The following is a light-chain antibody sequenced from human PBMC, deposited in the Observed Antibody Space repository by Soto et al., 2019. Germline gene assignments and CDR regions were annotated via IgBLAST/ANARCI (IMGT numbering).Light chain of an antibody. CDR3: QQYNDYWT. CDR1: QSITTW. Sequence: DIQMTLSPSSLSASVGDRVVITCRASQSITTWLAWYQQKPAKAPKLLIYDASSLESGVPSRFSGSGSGTEFTLTISSLQPDDFATYYCQQYNDYWTFGQGTNVDI. CDR2: DAS. J-gene: IGKJ1*01. V-gene: IGKV1-5*01.